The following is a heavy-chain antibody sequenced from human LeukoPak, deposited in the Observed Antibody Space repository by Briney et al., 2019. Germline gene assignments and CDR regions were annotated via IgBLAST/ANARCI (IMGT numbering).Heavy chain of an antibody. D-gene: IGHD6-19*01. CDR1: GASISSSY. V-gene: IGHV4-59*12. J-gene: IGHJ3*02. CDR2: LYYSGTTNYNPTST. CDR3: ARDPSSGWYRVEAFHI. Sequence: PSETLSLTCTVSGASISSSYWNWIRQPPGKGLEWIGNLYYSGTTNYNPTSTNYNPSLKSRVTISVDTSKNQFSLKLSSVTAADTAVYYCARDPSSGWYRVEAFHIWGQGTMVTVSS.